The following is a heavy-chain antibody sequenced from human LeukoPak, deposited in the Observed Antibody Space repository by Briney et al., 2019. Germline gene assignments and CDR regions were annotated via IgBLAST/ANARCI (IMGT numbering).Heavy chain of an antibody. CDR1: GFTFSSYW. CDR2: IKKDGSEK. D-gene: IGHD3-10*01. J-gene: IGHJ4*02. V-gene: IGHV3-7*01. CDR3: ARDLHYGSADY. Sequence: AGGSLRLSCAASGFTFSSYWMSWVRQAPGKGLEWVANIKKDGSEKYYVDSVKGRFTISRDNAKTSLYLQMNSLRAEDTAVYYCARDLHYGSADYWGQGTLVTVSS.